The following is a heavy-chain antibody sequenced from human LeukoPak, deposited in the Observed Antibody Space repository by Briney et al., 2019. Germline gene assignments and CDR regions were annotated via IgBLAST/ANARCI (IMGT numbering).Heavy chain of an antibody. V-gene: IGHV1-8*01. J-gene: IGHJ4*02. CDR3: ARGPLDGDLRGYSYGYFDY. CDR2: MNPNSGNT. Sequence: ASVKVSCKASGYTFTSYDINWVRQATGQGLEWMGWMNPNSGNTGYAQKLQGRVTMTTDTSTSTAYMELRSLRSDDTAVYYCARGPLDGDLRGYSYGYFDYWGQGTLVTVSS. CDR1: GYTFTSYD. D-gene: IGHD5-18*01.